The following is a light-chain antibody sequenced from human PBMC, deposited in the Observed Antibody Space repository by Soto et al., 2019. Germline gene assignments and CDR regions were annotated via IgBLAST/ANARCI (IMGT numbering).Light chain of an antibody. CDR1: QSVSSNY. Sequence: EIVLTQSPGTLSLSPGERATLSCRASQSVSSNYLAWYQQKPGQAPRLLIYGASSRATGIPDRFSGSGSGTDFTLTISRLQPEDFAVYYCQQSGSSPWTFGEGTKVEIK. J-gene: IGKJ1*01. V-gene: IGKV3-20*01. CDR2: GAS. CDR3: QQSGSSPWT.